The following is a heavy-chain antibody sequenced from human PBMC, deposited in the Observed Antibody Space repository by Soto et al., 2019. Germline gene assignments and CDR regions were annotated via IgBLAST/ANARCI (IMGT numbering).Heavy chain of an antibody. CDR2: IIPIFGTA. J-gene: IGHJ3*02. CDR3: ARTHYYDSSGYYYRALDI. Sequence: GASVKVSCKASGGTFSSYAISWVRQAPGQGLEWMGGIIPIFGTANYAQKFQGRVTITADKSTSTAYMELSSLRSEDTAVYYCARTHYYDSSGYYYRALDIWGQGTMVTVSS. D-gene: IGHD3-22*01. V-gene: IGHV1-69*06. CDR1: GGTFSSYA.